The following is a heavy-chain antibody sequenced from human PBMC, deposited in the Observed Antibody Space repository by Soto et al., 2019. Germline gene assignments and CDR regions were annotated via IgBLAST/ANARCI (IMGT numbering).Heavy chain of an antibody. CDR1: GGSISSDANF. CDR3: ARGSFSSSSSWFDP. D-gene: IGHD6-6*01. V-gene: IGHV4-31*03. J-gene: IGHJ5*02. Sequence: PSETLSLTCTVSGGSISSDANFWSWIRQLPGRGLEWIGYISYTGRTYYTPSLNSRLTISLDTSKNLFSLRLSVVTAADTAVYFCARGSFSSSSSWFDPWGQGTLVTVSS. CDR2: ISYTGRT.